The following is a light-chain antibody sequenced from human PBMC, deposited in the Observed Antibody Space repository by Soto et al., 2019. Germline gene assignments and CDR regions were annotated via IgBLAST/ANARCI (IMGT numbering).Light chain of an antibody. CDR3: QQYHNWPA. V-gene: IGKV3-15*01. Sequence: EIVMTQSPATLSVSPGERATLSCRASQSVFSSLAWFQQKPGQAPRLLIYGAATRATGIPARFSGSGSGTEFTLTISSLQPEDLAVYYCQQYHNWPAFGQGTKVDIK. CDR2: GAA. CDR1: QSVFSS. J-gene: IGKJ1*01.